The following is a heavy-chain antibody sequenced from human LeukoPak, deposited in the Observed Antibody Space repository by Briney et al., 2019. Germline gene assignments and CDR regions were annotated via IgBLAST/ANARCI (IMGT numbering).Heavy chain of an antibody. D-gene: IGHD6-19*01. Sequence: GGSLRLSCVASGFTFSTYWMTWVRQAPGKGLEWVASIKEDGNKKSYVDSVRGRLTISRDNAKNSMFLQMNSLRVEDTAVLYCARVAYGWSRGDAFDIWGHGTTVTVSS. V-gene: IGHV3-7*01. CDR1: GFTFSTYW. CDR2: IKEDGNKK. CDR3: ARVAYGWSRGDAFDI. J-gene: IGHJ3*02.